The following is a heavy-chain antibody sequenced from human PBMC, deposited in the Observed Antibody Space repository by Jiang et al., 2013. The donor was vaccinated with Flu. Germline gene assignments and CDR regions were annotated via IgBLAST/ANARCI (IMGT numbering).Heavy chain of an antibody. CDR3: ARSEPQYYYDSNGYVDAFDI. V-gene: IGHV5-10-1*01. J-gene: IGHJ3*02. D-gene: IGHD3-22*01. CDR2: IDPSDSFGNP. Sequence: GAEVKKPGESLRISCKGSGYSFNSYWINWVRQMPGKGLEWMGKIDPSDSFGNPNYSPSFQGHVTISIDRSISTVYLQWSSLKASDTAIYYCARSEPQYYYDSNGYVDAFDIWGQGTMVTVSS. CDR1: GYSFNSYW.